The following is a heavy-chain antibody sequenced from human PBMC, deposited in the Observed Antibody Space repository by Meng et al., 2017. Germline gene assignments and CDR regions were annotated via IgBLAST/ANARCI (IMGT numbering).Heavy chain of an antibody. J-gene: IGHJ4*02. CDR3: ARGSYSFDS. CDR2: AYYRSKWYH. CDR1: GDSVSSNSAA. D-gene: IGHD1-26*01. V-gene: IGHV6-1*01. Sequence: QIQLQQSGPGLVKPPQSLSLIWAISGDSVSSNSAAWNWIRQSPSRGLEWLGRAYYRSKWYHDYAESVKSRISIDPDTSKNQFSLQLRSVTPEDSAVYYCARGSYSFDSWGQRTLVTVFS.